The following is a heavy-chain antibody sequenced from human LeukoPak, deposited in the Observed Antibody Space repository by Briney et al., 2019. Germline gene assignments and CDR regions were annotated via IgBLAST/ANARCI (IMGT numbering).Heavy chain of an antibody. CDR2: IIPIFGTA. J-gene: IGHJ4*02. V-gene: IGHV1-69*13. CDR3: ARGYSSSWYFDY. D-gene: IGHD6-13*01. CDR1: GGTFSSYA. Sequence: SVNVSCKASGGTFSSYAISWVRQAPGQGLEWMGGIIPIFGTANYAQKFQGRVTITADESTSTAYMELSSLRSEDTAVYYCARGYSSSWYFDYWGQGTLVTVSS.